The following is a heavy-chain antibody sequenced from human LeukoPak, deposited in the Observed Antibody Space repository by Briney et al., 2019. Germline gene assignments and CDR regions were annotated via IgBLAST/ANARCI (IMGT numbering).Heavy chain of an antibody. CDR1: GDSISSEAYY. Sequence: SETLSLKCSVSGDSISSEAYYWGWIRKSPGKGLEWLGSIYYSGSTHYNPSLKSRITLSVDTSRNQFPLKLRSVTAADTAVYYCARNCSGDGHPRRYEWFDPWGQGILVTVSS. D-gene: IGHD2-15*01. J-gene: IGHJ5*02. CDR2: IYYSGST. CDR3: ARNCSGDGHPRRYEWFDP. V-gene: IGHV4-39*06.